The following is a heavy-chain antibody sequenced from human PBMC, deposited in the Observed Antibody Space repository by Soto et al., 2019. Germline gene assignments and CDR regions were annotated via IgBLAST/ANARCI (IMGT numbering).Heavy chain of an antibody. CDR3: AKDVSSRRWFDP. CDR2: MQHTGNA. D-gene: IGHD3-16*01. J-gene: IGHJ5*02. CDR1: GASIRSYH. V-gene: IGHV4-4*07. Sequence: SETLSLTCAVSGASIRSYHWSWIRQPAGKGLEWIGRMQHTGNANYNPSLKSRVTMSVDTSKNQISLKMTSVTAADTAVYFCAKDVSSRRWFDPWGQGILVTVSS.